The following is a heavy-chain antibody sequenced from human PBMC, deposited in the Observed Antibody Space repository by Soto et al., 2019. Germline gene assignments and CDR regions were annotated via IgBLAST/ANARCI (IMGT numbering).Heavy chain of an antibody. Sequence: EVQLLESGGGLVQPGGSLRLSCAASGFTLANYVMTWVRQAPGRGLEWVALITGRRNILKYADSVKGRFTISRDNAEDTVYLQMSSLVVEDTAIYYCAKCTSGGGCRGIYLDYWGHGTHVIVSA. CDR1: GFTLANYV. D-gene: IGHD3-10*01. V-gene: IGHV3-23*01. CDR3: AKCTSGGGCRGIYLDY. CDR2: ITGRRNIL. J-gene: IGHJ4*01.